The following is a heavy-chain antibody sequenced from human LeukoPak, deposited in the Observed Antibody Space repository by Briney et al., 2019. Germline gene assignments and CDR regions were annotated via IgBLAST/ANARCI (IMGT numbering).Heavy chain of an antibody. CDR3: ARDSRYSSGWYQLADFDY. CDR2: INPSGGST. Sequence: ASVKVSCKASGYTFTSYYMHWVRQAPGQGLEWMGIINPSGGSTSYAQKFQGRVTMTTDTSTSTAYMELRSLRSDDTAVCYCARDSRYSSGWYQLADFDYWGQGTLVTVSS. CDR1: GYTFTSYY. V-gene: IGHV1-46*01. J-gene: IGHJ4*02. D-gene: IGHD6-19*01.